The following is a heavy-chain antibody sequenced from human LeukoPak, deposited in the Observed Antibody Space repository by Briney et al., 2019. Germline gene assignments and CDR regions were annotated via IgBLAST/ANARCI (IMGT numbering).Heavy chain of an antibody. D-gene: IGHD4-23*01. CDR2: IYYSGST. V-gene: IGHV4-59*01. Sequence: SETLSLTCTVSGGSISSYYWSWIRQPPGKGPEWIGYIYYSGSTNYNPSLKSRVTISVDTSKNQFSLKLSSVTAADTAVYYCARDMDYGGNSGFDPWGQGTLVTVSS. CDR3: ARDMDYGGNSGFDP. J-gene: IGHJ5*02. CDR1: GGSISSYY.